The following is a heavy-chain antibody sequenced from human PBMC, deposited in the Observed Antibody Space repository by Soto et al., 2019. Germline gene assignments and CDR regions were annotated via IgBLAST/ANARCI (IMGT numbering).Heavy chain of an antibody. J-gene: IGHJ3*02. CDR3: ARAQMAYCGGDCSDAFDI. CDR2: IYHSGST. CDR1: GGSISSSNW. Sequence: QVQLQESGPGLVKPSGTLSLTCAVSGGSISSSNWWSWVRQPPGKGLEWIGEIYHSGSTNYNPSRKGRVTISVDKSKTQCSLRLSSVTAADTAVYYCARAQMAYCGGDCSDAFDIWGQGTMVTVSS. D-gene: IGHD2-21*02. V-gene: IGHV4-4*02.